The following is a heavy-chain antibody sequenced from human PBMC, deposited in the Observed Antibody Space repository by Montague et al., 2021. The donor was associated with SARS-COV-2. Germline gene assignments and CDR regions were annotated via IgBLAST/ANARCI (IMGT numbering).Heavy chain of an antibody. Sequence: SETLSLTCSVSGDSISTSTWWTWVRQPPGKGLEWIGEIFHSGTINYNPSLKSRVSISVDKSNNQFSLRLSSLIAADTAVYYCATLSRRTAAGTRDYFGRDVWGQGTTVVVSS. CDR3: ATLSRRTAAGTRDYFGRDV. J-gene: IGHJ6*02. CDR1: GDSISTSTW. V-gene: IGHV4-4*02. D-gene: IGHD6-13*01. CDR2: IFHSGTI.